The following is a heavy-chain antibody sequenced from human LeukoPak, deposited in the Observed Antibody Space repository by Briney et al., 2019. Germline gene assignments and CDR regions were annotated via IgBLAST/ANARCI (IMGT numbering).Heavy chain of an antibody. CDR3: VNDSNNWAFDY. CDR2: ISSSGSTI. Sequence: PGGSLRLSCAASGFTFSTCTMKWVRQAPGKGLEWVSYISSSGSTIYYADSVKGRFTISRDNAKNSLYLQMNSLRTEDTAVYHCVNDSNNWAFDYWGQGTLVTVSS. J-gene: IGHJ4*02. D-gene: IGHD6-13*01. V-gene: IGHV3-48*01. CDR1: GFTFSTCT.